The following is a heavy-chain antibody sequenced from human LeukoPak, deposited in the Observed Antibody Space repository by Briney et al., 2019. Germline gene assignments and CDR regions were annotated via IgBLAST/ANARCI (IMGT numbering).Heavy chain of an antibody. D-gene: IGHD3-22*01. Sequence: GASVKVSCKPSGGTFTSYAISWGREAPGQGLGWMWGFIPIFGTANYAQKFQCRVTITTDESTSTAYMELISLRSEYTAVYYCARGDLNYYDSSGYYYHYYYYMDGWGKGTTVTVCS. V-gene: IGHV1-69*05. CDR1: GGTFTSYA. J-gene: IGHJ6*03. CDR2: FIPIFGTA. CDR3: ARGDLNYYDSSGYYYHYYYYMDG.